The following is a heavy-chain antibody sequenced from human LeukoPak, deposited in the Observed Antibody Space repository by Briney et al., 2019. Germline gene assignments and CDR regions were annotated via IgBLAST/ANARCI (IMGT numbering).Heavy chain of an antibody. J-gene: IGHJ4*02. D-gene: IGHD1-7*01. CDR3: ARSSGGTFDY. V-gene: IGHV5-51*01. CDR2: IYPGDSDT. Sequence: GESLKISCQSSGYTFTSYWIGWVRQMPGKGLQWMGIIYPGDSDTTYSPSFQGQVTISADKSISTAYLQWSSLKASDTAMYYCARSSGGTFDYWGQGTLVTVSS. CDR1: GYTFTSYW.